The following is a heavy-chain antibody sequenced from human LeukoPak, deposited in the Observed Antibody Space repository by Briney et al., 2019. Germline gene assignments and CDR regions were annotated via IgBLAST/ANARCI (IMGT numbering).Heavy chain of an antibody. CDR3: ARARWELRGGFDY. V-gene: IGHV3-21*01. Sequence: GGSLRLSCAASGFTFSSYSMNWVRQAPGKGLEWVSSISSSSSYIYYADSVKGRFTISRDNAKNSLYLQMNSLRAEDTAVYYCARARWELRGGFDYWGQGTLVTVSS. J-gene: IGHJ4*02. D-gene: IGHD2-15*01. CDR1: GFTFSSYS. CDR2: ISSSSSYI.